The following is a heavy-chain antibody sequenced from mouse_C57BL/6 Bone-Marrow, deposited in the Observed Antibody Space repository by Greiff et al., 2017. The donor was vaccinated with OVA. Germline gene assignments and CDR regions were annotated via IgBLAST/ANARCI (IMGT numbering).Heavy chain of an antibody. J-gene: IGHJ2*01. CDR1: GYTFTSYG. V-gene: IGHV1-81*01. Sequence: QVQLQQSGAELARPGASVKLSCKASGYTFTSYGISWVKQRTGQGLEWIGEIYPRSGNNYYNEKFTGKATLTADKSSSTAYMELRSLTSEDSAVYIGARDYYSSSFPYYFDYWGQGTTLTVSS. CDR2: IYPRSGNN. CDR3: ARDYYSSSFPYYFDY. D-gene: IGHD1-1*01.